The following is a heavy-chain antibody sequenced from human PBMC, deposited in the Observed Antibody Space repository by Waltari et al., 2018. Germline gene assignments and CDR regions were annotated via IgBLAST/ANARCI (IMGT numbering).Heavy chain of an antibody. D-gene: IGHD3-16*01. CDR2: INAGNGNT. CDR1: GYTFTSYA. V-gene: IGHV1-3*01. Sequence: QVQLVQSGAEVKKPGASVKVSCKASGYTFTSYAMHCVRQAPGQRLEWMGWINAGNGNTKYARKFQGRFTLTRDTSASTAYMGLSSVRSEDTAVYYCARVEGAAGLDIWGQGTMVTVSS. CDR3: ARVEGAAGLDI. J-gene: IGHJ3*02.